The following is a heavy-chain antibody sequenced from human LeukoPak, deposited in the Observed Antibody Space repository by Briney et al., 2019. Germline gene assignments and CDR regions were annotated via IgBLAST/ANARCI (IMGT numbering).Heavy chain of an antibody. Sequence: SETLSLTCAVYGGSFSGYYWSWIRQPPGKGLEWIGEINHSGSTNYNPSLKSRVTISVDTSKNQFSLKLSSVTAADTAVYYCARGSRLMVARGVITNWFDPWGQGTLVTVSS. CDR2: INHSGST. CDR1: GGSFSGYY. J-gene: IGHJ5*02. V-gene: IGHV4-34*01. CDR3: ARGSRLMVARGVITNWFDP. D-gene: IGHD3-10*01.